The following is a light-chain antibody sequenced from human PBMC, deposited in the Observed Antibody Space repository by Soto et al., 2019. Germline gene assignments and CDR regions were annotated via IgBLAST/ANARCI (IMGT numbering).Light chain of an antibody. CDR1: QSISTW. CDR3: QQYNSYSWT. V-gene: IGKV1-5*01. CDR2: DIS. J-gene: IGKJ1*01. Sequence: DVQMTQSPSTLSASVGDRVTITCRASQSISTWLAWYQQKPGKAPTLLIYDISTLESGVPSRFSGSGSGTEFTLTITSLQADDIASYYCQQYNSYSWTFGQGTKVELK.